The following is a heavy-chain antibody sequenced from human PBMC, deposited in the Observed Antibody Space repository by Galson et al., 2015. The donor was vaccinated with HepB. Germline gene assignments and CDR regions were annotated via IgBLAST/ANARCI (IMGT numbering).Heavy chain of an antibody. CDR1: GFTFSSYG. J-gene: IGHJ4*02. D-gene: IGHD1-26*01. CDR3: AKGEGYFFDY. V-gene: IGHV3-30*18. Sequence: SLRLSCAASGFTFSSYGMHWVRQAPGKGLEWVAVISYDGSNKYYADSVKGRFTISRDNSKNTLYLQMNSLRAEDTAVYYCAKGEGYFFDYWGQGTLVTVSS. CDR2: ISYDGSNK.